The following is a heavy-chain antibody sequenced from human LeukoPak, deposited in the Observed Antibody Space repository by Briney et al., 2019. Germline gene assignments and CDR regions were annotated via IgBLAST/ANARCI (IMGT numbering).Heavy chain of an antibody. CDR1: GFTFSSYW. CDR3: AREVVVVASNWFDP. V-gene: IGHV3-7*01. D-gene: IGHD2-15*01. Sequence: PGGSLRLSCAASGFTFSSYWMSWVRQAPGKGLEWVANIKQDGSEKYYVDSVKGRFTISRDNAKNSLYVQMNSLRAEDTAVYYCAREVVVVASNWFDPWGQGTLVTVSS. CDR2: IKQDGSEK. J-gene: IGHJ5*02.